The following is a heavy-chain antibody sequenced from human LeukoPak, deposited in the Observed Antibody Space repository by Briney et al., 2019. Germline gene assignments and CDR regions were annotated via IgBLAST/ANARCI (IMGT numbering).Heavy chain of an antibody. Sequence: GGSLRLSCAASGFTFSSYGMHWVRQAPGKGLEWVAFIRYDGSNKYYADSVKGRFTISRDNSKNTLYLQMNSLRAEDTAVYYCAKDMEPAASFFDYWGQGTLVTVSS. J-gene: IGHJ4*02. CDR3: AKDMEPAASFFDY. CDR2: IRYDGSNK. D-gene: IGHD1-1*01. CDR1: GFTFSSYG. V-gene: IGHV3-30*02.